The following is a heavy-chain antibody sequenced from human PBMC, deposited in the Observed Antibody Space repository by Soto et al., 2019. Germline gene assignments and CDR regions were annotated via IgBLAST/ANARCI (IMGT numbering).Heavy chain of an antibody. V-gene: IGHV3-23*01. J-gene: IGHJ4*02. Sequence: EVQLLESGGDLVQPGGSLRLSCAASGFTFSSFAMSWVRQAPGKGLEWVSSISGSGGSTYYADSVKGRFTISRDNSKSTLFLEMNSLRPEDTAIYYCVVRTTVTPGYWGQGTLVTVSS. CDR1: GFTFSSFA. CDR3: VVRTTVTPGY. CDR2: ISGSGGST. D-gene: IGHD4-17*01.